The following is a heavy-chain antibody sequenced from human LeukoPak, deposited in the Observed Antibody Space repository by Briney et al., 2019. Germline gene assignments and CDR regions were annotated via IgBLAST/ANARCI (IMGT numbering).Heavy chain of an antibody. D-gene: IGHD3-10*01. V-gene: IGHV3-66*01. J-gene: IGHJ4*02. CDR3: AKDGRSGSSWFGELLYNDY. CDR2: LYGTGKT. Sequence: SGGSLRLSCAASGFSVSSNYLSWVRQAPGKGLEWVSVLYGTGKTYYADSVKGRFTISRDNSKNTLYLQMNSLRAEDTAVYYCAKDGRSGSSWFGELLYNDYWGQGTLVTVSS. CDR1: GFSVSSNY.